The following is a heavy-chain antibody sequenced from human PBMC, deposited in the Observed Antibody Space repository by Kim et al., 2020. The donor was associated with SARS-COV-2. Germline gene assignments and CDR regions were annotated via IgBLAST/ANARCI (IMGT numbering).Heavy chain of an antibody. CDR1: GGSISSYY. CDR2: SYSSGST. J-gene: IGHJ4*01. CDR3: ARAGDPWLRGVNLAY. V-gene: IGHV4-4*07. D-gene: IGHD3-10*01. Sequence: SETLSLTCTVSGGSISSYYWSWIRQPAGRGLEWIGRSYSSGSTNYNPSLKSRVTMSVDTSKNQFSLKWSFVTAGARAGFFCARAGDPWLRGVNLAYWG.